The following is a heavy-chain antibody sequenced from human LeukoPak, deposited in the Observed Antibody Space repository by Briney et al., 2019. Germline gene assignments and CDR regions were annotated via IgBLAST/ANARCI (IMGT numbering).Heavy chain of an antibody. Sequence: KPSETQSLTCSVSGDSISSYSWSWIRQPPGKGLEWIGYIHYSESTTYNPSLKSRVTISADPSKHQLSLSLSSVTAADTAVYYCARGQGSGSSWAFDYWGQGALVTVSS. CDR1: GDSISSYS. J-gene: IGHJ4*02. CDR3: ARGQGSGSSWAFDY. D-gene: IGHD1-26*01. CDR2: IHYSEST. V-gene: IGHV4-59*01.